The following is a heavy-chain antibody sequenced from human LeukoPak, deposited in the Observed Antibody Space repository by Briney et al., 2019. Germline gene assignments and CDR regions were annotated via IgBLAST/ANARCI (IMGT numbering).Heavy chain of an antibody. Sequence: PGGSLRLSCAASGFTVSSNYMSWVRQAPGKGLEWVSVIYSGGSTYYADSVKGRFTISRDNSKNTLYLQMNSLRAEDTAVYYCARPRYSCGWFFDYWGQGTLVTVSS. CDR1: GFTVSSNY. V-gene: IGHV3-53*01. CDR2: IYSGGST. D-gene: IGHD6-19*01. CDR3: ARPRYSCGWFFDY. J-gene: IGHJ4*02.